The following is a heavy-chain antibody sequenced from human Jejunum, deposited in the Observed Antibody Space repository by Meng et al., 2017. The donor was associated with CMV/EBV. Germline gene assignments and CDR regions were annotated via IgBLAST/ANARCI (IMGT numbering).Heavy chain of an antibody. CDR3: ARDQSGSYPYNWFDP. V-gene: IGHV3-64*02. CDR2: YRWNGGRK. D-gene: IGHD1-26*01. Sequence: YGMALALPGTGEGTEQVSGYRWNGGRKSLAVSAQGKIHISRDNSKNTLYLQMGSLRAEDMAVYYCARDQSGSYPYNWFDPWGQGTLVTVSS. CDR1: YG. J-gene: IGHJ5*02.